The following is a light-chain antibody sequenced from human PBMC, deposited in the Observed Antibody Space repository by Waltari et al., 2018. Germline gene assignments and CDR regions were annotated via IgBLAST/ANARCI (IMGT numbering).Light chain of an antibody. V-gene: IGKV1-39*01. Sequence: DIQMTQSPSSLSASVGDRVAITCRASQTIKRYLNWYQLKPGKAPKLLIYAASILQSGVPSRFIGSGSGTEFTLTISSLQPEDFATYYCQQSSSIPWTFGQGTNVEIK. CDR1: QTIKRY. CDR2: AAS. CDR3: QQSSSIPWT. J-gene: IGKJ1*01.